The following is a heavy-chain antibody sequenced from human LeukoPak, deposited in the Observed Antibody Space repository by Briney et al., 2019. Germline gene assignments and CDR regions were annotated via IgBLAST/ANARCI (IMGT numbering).Heavy chain of an antibody. D-gene: IGHD5-24*01. CDR1: GFTFSSYS. CDR2: ISSSGSTI. J-gene: IGHJ4*02. V-gene: IGHV3-48*01. CDR3: AREQFCVDY. Sequence: PGGSLRLSCAASGFTFSSYSMNWLRQAPGKGLEWVSYISSSGSTIYYADSVKGRFTISRDNAKNSLYLQMNSLRAEDTAVYYGAREQFCVDYGGQGTLVTVSS.